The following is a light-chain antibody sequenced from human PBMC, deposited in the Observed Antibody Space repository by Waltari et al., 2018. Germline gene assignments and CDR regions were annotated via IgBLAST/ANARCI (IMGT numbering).Light chain of an antibody. J-gene: IGLJ1*01. Sequence: QSALTQPRSVSGSPGQSGTISCTGTSSDVGGYNYVSWYQQHPGKAPRLMIYDVSKRPSGVPDRFSGSKSGNTASLTISGLQAEDEADYYCCSYAGRLIYVFGTVTKVSVL. CDR3: CSYAGRLIYV. CDR1: SSDVGGYNY. V-gene: IGLV2-11*01. CDR2: DVS.